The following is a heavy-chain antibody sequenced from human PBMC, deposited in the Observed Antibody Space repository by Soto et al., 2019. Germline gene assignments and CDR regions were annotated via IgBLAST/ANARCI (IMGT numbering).Heavy chain of an antibody. CDR2: ISSSGSTI. CDR1: GFTFSSYE. V-gene: IGHV3-48*03. D-gene: IGHD6-6*01. J-gene: IGHJ5*02. Sequence: GGSLRLSCAASGFTFSSYEMNWVRQAPGKGLEWVSYISSSGSTIYYADSVKGRFTISRDNAKNSLYLQMNSLRAEDTAVYYCAIIQYSSSFWFDLWGQGTLVTVSS. CDR3: AIIQYSSSFWFDL.